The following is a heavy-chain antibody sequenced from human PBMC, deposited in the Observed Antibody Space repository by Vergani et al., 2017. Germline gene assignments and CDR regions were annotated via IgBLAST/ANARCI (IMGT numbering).Heavy chain of an antibody. CDR2: IFQSGSP. D-gene: IGHD3/OR15-3a*01. J-gene: IGHJ5*02. CDR1: GGSISSGAFS. V-gene: IGHV4-30-2*01. CDR3: ARGETRTDWFDP. Sequence: QVHLQEAGPGLVKPSQTLSLNCAASGGSISSGAFSWGWIRQPPGRGLQWIGHIFQSGSPDYNASLKSRVNISLDKSKNHFSLSLSSVTAADTAVYYCARGETRTDWFDPWGQGTLVTVSS.